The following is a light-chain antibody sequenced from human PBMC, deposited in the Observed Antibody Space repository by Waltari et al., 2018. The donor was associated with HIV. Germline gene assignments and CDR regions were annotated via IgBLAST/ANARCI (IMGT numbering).Light chain of an antibody. Sequence: DVQMTQSPSTLSASVGDRVTITCRASQNINTFLSWYQQKPGKAPKLLIYRASTLQSGVPSRFSGSASGTQFTLTISSLQPDDFATYYCQQYTHSSMFGQGTKVEIK. J-gene: IGKJ1*01. CDR3: QQYTHSSM. CDR2: RAS. V-gene: IGKV1-5*03. CDR1: QNINTF.